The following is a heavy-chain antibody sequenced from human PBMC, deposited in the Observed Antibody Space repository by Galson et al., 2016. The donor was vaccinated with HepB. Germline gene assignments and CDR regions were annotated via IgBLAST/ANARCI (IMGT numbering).Heavy chain of an antibody. CDR3: VKARGFGDHLDAFGL. CDR1: GFKFGNYG. Sequence: SLRLSCAASGFKFGNYGMNWVRQTPDKRLQWVAVVSYGGTTPFYAGSVRGRFTISRDNVKSTVYLQMNNLRPEDTALYFCVKARGFGDHLDAFGLWGRGTMVIVS. CDR2: VSYGGTTP. J-gene: IGHJ3*01. D-gene: IGHD4-17*01. V-gene: IGHV3-30*18.